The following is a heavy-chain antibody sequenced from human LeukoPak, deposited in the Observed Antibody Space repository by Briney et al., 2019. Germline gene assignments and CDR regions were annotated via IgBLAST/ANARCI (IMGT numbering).Heavy chain of an antibody. CDR1: GYTFTGYY. D-gene: IGHD6-19*01. V-gene: IGHV1-2*02. Sequence: ASVKVSCKASGYTFTGYYMHWVRQAPGQGLEWVGWINPNSGGTNYAQKFQGRVTMTRDTSISTAYMELSRLRSDDTAVYYCARDGSYSSGYDYWGQGTLVTVSS. J-gene: IGHJ4*02. CDR2: INPNSGGT. CDR3: ARDGSYSSGYDY.